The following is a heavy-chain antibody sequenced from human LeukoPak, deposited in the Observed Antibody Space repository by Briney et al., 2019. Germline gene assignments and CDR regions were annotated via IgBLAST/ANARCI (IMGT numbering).Heavy chain of an antibody. CDR2: INHSGST. D-gene: IGHD3-16*02. J-gene: IGHJ4*02. Sequence: PSQTLSLTCTVYGGSFSGYYWSWIRQPPGKGLEWIGEINHSGSTNYNPSLKSRVTISVDTSKNQFSLKLSSVTAADTAVYYCARVRYDYVWGSYRYPLFYFDYWGQGTLVTVSS. CDR1: GGSFSGYY. V-gene: IGHV4-34*01. CDR3: ARVRYDYVWGSYRYPLFYFDY.